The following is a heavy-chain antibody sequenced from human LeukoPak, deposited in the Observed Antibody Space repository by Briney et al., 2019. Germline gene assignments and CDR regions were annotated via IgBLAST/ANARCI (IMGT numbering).Heavy chain of an antibody. V-gene: IGHV4-39*01. D-gene: IGHD5-18*01. CDR2: FYYTGST. CDR3: ARGYTAGWIPYDY. CDR1: GGSISSSSYY. Sequence: SETLSLTCTVSGGSISSSSYYRGWIRQPPGEGLEWIGSFYYTGSTYYNPSLKSRVTISADTAKNQFSLKLSSVAAADTAVYYCARGYTAGWIPYDYWGQGTLVTVSS. J-gene: IGHJ4*02.